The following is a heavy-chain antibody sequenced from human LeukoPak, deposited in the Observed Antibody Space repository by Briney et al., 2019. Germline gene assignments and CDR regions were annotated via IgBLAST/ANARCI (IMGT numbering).Heavy chain of an antibody. V-gene: IGHV3-11*04. D-gene: IGHD5-12*01. J-gene: IGHJ4*02. CDR1: GFPLSRLY. CDR2: IGLSGYPL. CDR3: ARKYFRSGSFSY. Sequence: GGSLRLSCGVSGFPLSRLYMSWMRQAPGKGLEWISYIGLSGYPLDYADSVRGRFTISRDNAKNSLYLEMNSLRAEDTAVYYWARKYFRSGSFSYWGQGTLVTVSS.